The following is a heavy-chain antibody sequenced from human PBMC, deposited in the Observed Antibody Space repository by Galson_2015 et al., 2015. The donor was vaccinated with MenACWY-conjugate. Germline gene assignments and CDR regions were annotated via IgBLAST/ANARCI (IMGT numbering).Heavy chain of an antibody. J-gene: IGHJ5*02. CDR3: AERQWLVT. V-gene: IGHV3-48*01. Sequence: SLRLSCAASGFTFSTHSMHWVRQAPGKGLEWVSYISSGGGTIYYADSVKGRFTISRDNAKNSLYLQMNSLRAEDTAVYYCAERQWLVTWGQGTLVTVSS. CDR1: GFTFSTHS. CDR2: ISSGGGTI.